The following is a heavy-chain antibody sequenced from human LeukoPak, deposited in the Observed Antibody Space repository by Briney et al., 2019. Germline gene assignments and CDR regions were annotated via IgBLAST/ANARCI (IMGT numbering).Heavy chain of an antibody. Sequence: ALVKVSCKASRYTFTSYYMHWVRQAPGQGLEWMGIINPSGGSASYAQKFQGRVTMTRDMSTSTVYMELSSLRSEDTAVYYCARDLGTWGWFDPWGQGTLVTVSS. CDR2: INPSGGSA. CDR3: ARDLGTWGWFDP. V-gene: IGHV1-46*01. J-gene: IGHJ5*02. D-gene: IGHD1-1*01. CDR1: RYTFTSYY.